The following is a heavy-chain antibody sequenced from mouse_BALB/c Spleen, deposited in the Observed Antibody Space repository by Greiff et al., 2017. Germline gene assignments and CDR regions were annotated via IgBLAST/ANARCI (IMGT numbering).Heavy chain of an antibody. CDR1: GDSITSGY. CDR3: ARHYGNSGYYYAMDY. V-gene: IGHV3-8*02. J-gene: IGHJ4*01. CDR2: ISYSGST. Sequence: DVQLQESGPSLVKPSQTLSLTCSVTGDSITSGYWNWIRKFPGNKLEYMGYISYSGSTYYNPSLKSRISITRDTSKNQYYLQLNSVTTEDTATYYCARHYGNSGYYYAMDYWGQGTSVTVSS. D-gene: IGHD2-1*01.